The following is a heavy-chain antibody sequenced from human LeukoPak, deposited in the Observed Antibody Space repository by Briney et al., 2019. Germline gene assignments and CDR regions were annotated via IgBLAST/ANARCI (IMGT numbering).Heavy chain of an antibody. CDR2: IYYSGST. V-gene: IGHV4-39*01. Sequence: PSETLSLTRTVSGGSISSSSHYWGWIRQPPGKGLEWIGSIYYSGSTYYNPSLKSRVTISVDTSKNQFSLKLSSVTAADTAVYYCARLLAGQQPGSYWGQGTLVTVSS. D-gene: IGHD6-13*01. J-gene: IGHJ4*02. CDR3: ARLLAGQQPGSY. CDR1: GGSISSSSHY.